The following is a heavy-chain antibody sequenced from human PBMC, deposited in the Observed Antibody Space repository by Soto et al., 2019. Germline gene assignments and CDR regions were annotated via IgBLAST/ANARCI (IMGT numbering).Heavy chain of an antibody. D-gene: IGHD2-21*02. CDR1: GFTFSSYA. V-gene: IGHV3-30-3*01. CDR2: ISYDGSNK. J-gene: IGHJ4*02. Sequence: QPGGSLRLSCAASGFTFSSYAMHWVRQAPGKGLEWVAVISYDGSNKYYADSVKGRFTISRDNSKNTLYLQMNSLRAEDTAVYYCARDRFDVVVTAAPLDYWGQGTLVTVSS. CDR3: ARDRFDVVVTAAPLDY.